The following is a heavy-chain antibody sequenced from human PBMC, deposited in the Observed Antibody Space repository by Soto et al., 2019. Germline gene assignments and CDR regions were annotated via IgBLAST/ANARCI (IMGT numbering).Heavy chain of an antibody. Sequence: QVQLQESGPGLVKPSGTLSLTCAVSGGSISSSDWWTRVRQPPGKGLEWIGEINHSGTTSYNPSLKSRVTISIDTSKNQLSLKLSSVTAADTAVYYCARLSVWFDPWGQGTLVTVSS. CDR2: INHSGTT. V-gene: IGHV4-4*02. CDR1: GGSISSSDW. J-gene: IGHJ5*02. CDR3: ARLSVWFDP. D-gene: IGHD1-26*01.